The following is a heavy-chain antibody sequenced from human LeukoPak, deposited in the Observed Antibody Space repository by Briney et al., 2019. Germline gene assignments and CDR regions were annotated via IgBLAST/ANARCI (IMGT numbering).Heavy chain of an antibody. Sequence: GESLKISCKGSGYSFTTYWIGWVRQMPGKGLESMGIIYPGDSDTRYNPSFQGQVTISADKSMNTAYLQWSSLKASDTATYYCARADYYYNYMDVWGKGTTVTVSS. CDR3: ARADYYYNYMDV. V-gene: IGHV5-51*01. CDR2: IYPGDSDT. CDR1: GYSFTTYW. J-gene: IGHJ6*03.